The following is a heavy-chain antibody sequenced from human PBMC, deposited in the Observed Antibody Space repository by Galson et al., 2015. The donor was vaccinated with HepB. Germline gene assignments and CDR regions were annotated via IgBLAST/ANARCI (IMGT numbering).Heavy chain of an antibody. D-gene: IGHD6-13*01. CDR2: ISVYSGDT. CDR3: VREGSWYGPYYFDF. Sequence: SVKVSCKASGYTFSGHGIGWVRQAPGQGLEWMGWISVYSGDTKYAQNVQGRVTLTRDTSTNTAHMELRSLRSDDTAVYYCVREGSWYGPYYFDFWGQGTLLTVSS. CDR1: GYTFSGHG. V-gene: IGHV1-18*01. J-gene: IGHJ4*02.